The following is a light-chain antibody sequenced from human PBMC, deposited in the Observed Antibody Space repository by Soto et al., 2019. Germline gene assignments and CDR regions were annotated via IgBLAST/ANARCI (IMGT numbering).Light chain of an antibody. CDR1: QSISRS. J-gene: IGKJ5*01. CDR2: DAS. Sequence: EIVLTQSPAILSVSPGERATLSCRASQSISRSLAWYQQKPGQAPRLLISDASTRATGIPARFSGSGSGTEFTLTISSLQSEDFAVYYCQQYGSSPITFGQGTRLEIK. CDR3: QQYGSSPIT. V-gene: IGKV3-15*01.